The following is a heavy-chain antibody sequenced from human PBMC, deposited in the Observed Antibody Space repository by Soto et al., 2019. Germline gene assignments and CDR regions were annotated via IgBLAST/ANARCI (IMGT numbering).Heavy chain of an antibody. V-gene: IGHV3-15*07. Sequence: EAQLVESGGGLVKPGGSLRLSCAGSGFTFSLAWMNWVRQAPGKGLEWGGRIKSEGSGGTTDYAAPVKGRLTISRDDSINTLYPQMNNLKTEDTAVYYCTHSWTYYSDNRVWGQGTMVTVSS. D-gene: IGHD3-22*01. CDR3: THSWTYYSDNRV. CDR1: GFTFSLAW. CDR2: IKSEGSGGTT. J-gene: IGHJ3*01.